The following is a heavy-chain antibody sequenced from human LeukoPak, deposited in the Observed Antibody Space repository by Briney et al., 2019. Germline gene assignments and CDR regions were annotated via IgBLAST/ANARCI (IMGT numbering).Heavy chain of an antibody. CDR3: ASRSRLLHNWFDP. V-gene: IGHV1-69*05. Sequence: SVKVSCKASGGTFSSYAISWVQQAPGQGLEWMGGIIPIFGTANYAQKFQGRVTITTDESTSTAYMELSSLRSEDTAVYYCASRSRLLHNWFDPWGQGTLVTVSS. CDR1: GGTFSSYA. J-gene: IGHJ5*02. D-gene: IGHD3-22*01. CDR2: IIPIFGTA.